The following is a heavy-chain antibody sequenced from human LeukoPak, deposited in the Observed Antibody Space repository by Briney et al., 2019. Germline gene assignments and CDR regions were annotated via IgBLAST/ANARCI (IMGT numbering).Heavy chain of an antibody. Sequence: PSETLSLTCAVYGGSFSGYYWSWIRQPPGKGLEWIGEINHSGSTNYNPSLKSRVTISVDTSKNQFSLKLSSVTAADTAVYYCARGFFGSRGLFNWGQGTLVTVSS. V-gene: IGHV4-34*01. CDR2: INHSGST. CDR1: GGSFSGYY. CDR3: ARGFFGSRGLFN. D-gene: IGHD3-10*01. J-gene: IGHJ4*02.